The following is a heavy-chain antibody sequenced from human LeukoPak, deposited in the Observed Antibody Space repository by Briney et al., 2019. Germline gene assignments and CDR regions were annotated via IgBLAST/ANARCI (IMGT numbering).Heavy chain of an antibody. Sequence: SETLSLTCTVYGGSFTGYYWSWIRQPPGKGLEWIGEINRSGSSHYTPSLQSRVTIFLEASSNQFSLQLSSVTAADTAVYYCARRPLAAAYDYWGQGTLVTVSS. V-gene: IGHV4-34*01. CDR2: INRSGSS. CDR3: ARRPLAAAYDY. CDR1: GGSFTGYY. J-gene: IGHJ4*02. D-gene: IGHD6-13*01.